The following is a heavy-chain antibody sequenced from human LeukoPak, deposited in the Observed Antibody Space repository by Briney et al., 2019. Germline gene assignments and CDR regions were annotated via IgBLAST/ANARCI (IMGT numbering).Heavy chain of an antibody. D-gene: IGHD3-16*01. V-gene: IGHV4-61*02. CDR2: IFSSGSS. CDR3: ARDLGDYGDHVGAYYFMDA. Sequence: PSQTLSLTCTVSGGSISSESCYWRWIRLPAGKGLEWIGRIFSSGSSYYNPSLKSRVSLSVDPPKNQFSLTLTSVTAADTAIYYCARDLGDYGDHVGAYYFMDAWDKGTTVIVSS. CDR1: GGSISSESCY. J-gene: IGHJ6*03.